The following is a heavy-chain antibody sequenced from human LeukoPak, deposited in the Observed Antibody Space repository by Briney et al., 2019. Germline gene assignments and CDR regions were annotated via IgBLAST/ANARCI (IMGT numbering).Heavy chain of an antibody. V-gene: IGHV3-30*01. CDR2: LSYDGSDR. J-gene: IGHJ5*02. CDR1: GFTLTDYG. Sequence: PGRSLRLSCAASGFTLTDYGIHWVRQAPGKGLEWVAVLSYDGSDRYYADSVNGRFTTSRDISSDTVSLQMNSLRVEDTAVYFCARDRINMMVLVHDSGLDLWGQGTLVTVSS. CDR3: ARDRINMMVLVHDSGLDL. D-gene: IGHD3-22*01.